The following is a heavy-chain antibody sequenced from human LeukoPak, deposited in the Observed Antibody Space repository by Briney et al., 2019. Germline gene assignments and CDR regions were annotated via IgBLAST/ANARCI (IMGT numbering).Heavy chain of an antibody. J-gene: IGHJ4*02. CDR1: GFTFSSYA. D-gene: IGHD3-22*01. CDR3: ASDAYYDSSGSHYFDY. V-gene: IGHV3-30*04. Sequence: PGGSLRLSCAASGFTFSSYAMHWVRQAPGKGLEWVAVISYDGSNKHYADSVKGRFTISRDNSKNTLYLQMNSLRAEDTAVYYCASDAYYDSSGSHYFDYWGQGTLVTVSS. CDR2: ISYDGSNK.